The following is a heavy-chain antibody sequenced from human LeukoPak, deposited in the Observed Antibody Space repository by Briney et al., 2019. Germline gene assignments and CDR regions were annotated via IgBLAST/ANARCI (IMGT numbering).Heavy chain of an antibody. J-gene: IGHJ4*02. CDR1: GYTFTYYD. CDR2: INSNNGST. V-gene: IGHV1-8*01. D-gene: IGHD3-10*01. Sequence: ASVKVSCKASGYTFTYYDIMWVRQATGQGPEWMGWINSNNGSTGYAQKFQGRVTMTTDTSINTAYRELHSLTSEDTAVYYCARGRGGTVVRGYLDYWGQGTLVTVSS. CDR3: ARGRGGTVVRGYLDY.